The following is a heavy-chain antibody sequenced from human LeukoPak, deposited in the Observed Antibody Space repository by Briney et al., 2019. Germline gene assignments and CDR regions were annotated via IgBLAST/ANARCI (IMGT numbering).Heavy chain of an antibody. CDR2: IRYDGSNK. Sequence: GGSLRLSCAASGFTFSSYGMHWVRQAPGKGLEWVAFIRYDGSNKYYADSVKGRFTISRDNSKNTLYLQTNSLRAEDTAVYYCAKDDGDNEDYFDYWGQGTLVTVSS. V-gene: IGHV3-30*02. CDR1: GFTFSSYG. J-gene: IGHJ4*02. CDR3: AKDDGDNEDYFDY. D-gene: IGHD4-17*01.